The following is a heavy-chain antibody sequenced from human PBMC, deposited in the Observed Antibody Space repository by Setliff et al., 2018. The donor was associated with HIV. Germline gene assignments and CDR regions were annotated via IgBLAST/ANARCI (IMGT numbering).Heavy chain of an antibody. CDR1: GGSISPYY. CDR2: IRDTGNA. Sequence: SETLSLTCSVSGGSISPYYWTWIRQSPGKGPEWIGYIRDTGNAYSNPSLRSRVTIAVDTSKNQLSLRLTSVTAADTAVDYCARVGSCYNTRCYSWFDPWGQGTLVTVSS. D-gene: IGHD2-2*03. J-gene: IGHJ5*02. V-gene: IGHV4-59*01. CDR3: ARVGSCYNTRCYSWFDP.